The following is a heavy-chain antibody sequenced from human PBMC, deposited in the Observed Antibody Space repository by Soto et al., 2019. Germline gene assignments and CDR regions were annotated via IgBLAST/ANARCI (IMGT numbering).Heavy chain of an antibody. CDR3: AKVAEMATKIPVEDYFDY. D-gene: IGHD5-12*01. CDR1: GFTFSSYG. Sequence: QVQLVESGGGVVQPGRSLRLSCAASGFTFSSYGMHWVRQAPGKGLEWVAVISYDGSNKYYADSVKGRFTISRDNSENTLYLQMNSLRAEDTAVYYCAKVAEMATKIPVEDYFDYWGQGTLVTVSS. J-gene: IGHJ4*02. V-gene: IGHV3-30*18. CDR2: ISYDGSNK.